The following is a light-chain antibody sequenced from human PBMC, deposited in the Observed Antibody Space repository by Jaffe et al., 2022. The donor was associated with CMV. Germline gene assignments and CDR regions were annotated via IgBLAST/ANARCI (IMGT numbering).Light chain of an antibody. J-gene: IGLJ7*01. CDR2: DVK. V-gene: IGLV2-14*03. Sequence: QSALTQPASVSGSPGQTITISCTGTSSDIGGYNFVSWYQQHPGKAPKLIIYDVKSRLSGVSNRFSGSKSGNTASLTISGLQPEDEADYYCSSYTRNRPLLAVFGGGTQLTVL. CDR3: SSYTRNRPLLAV. CDR1: SSDIGGYNF.